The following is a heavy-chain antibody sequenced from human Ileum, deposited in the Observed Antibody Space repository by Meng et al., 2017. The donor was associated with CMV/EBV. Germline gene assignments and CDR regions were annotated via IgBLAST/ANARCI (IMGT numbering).Heavy chain of an antibody. CDR2: IISSSSYI. CDR3: ARGVVSADYDFWSGG. Sequence: GESLKISCAASGFTFSSYSMNWVRQAPRKGLEWVSSIISSSSYIYYADSVKGRFTISRDNAKNSLYLQMNSLRAEDTAVYYCARGVVSADYDFWSGGWGQGTLVTVSS. J-gene: IGHJ4*02. CDR1: GFTFSSYS. V-gene: IGHV3-21*01. D-gene: IGHD3-3*01.